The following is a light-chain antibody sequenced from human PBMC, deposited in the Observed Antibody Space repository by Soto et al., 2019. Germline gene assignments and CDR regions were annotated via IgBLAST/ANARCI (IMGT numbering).Light chain of an antibody. Sequence: QSALTQPASVSGSPGQSITISCTGTSSDVGGYNYVSWYQQHPGKAPKLMIYDVSNRPSGVSNRFSGSKSGNTASLTISGLQAEYDADYYCSAYTSSSTLYGFGTGTKVTVL. CDR2: DVS. V-gene: IGLV2-14*01. J-gene: IGLJ1*01. CDR3: SAYTSSSTLYG. CDR1: SSDVGGYNY.